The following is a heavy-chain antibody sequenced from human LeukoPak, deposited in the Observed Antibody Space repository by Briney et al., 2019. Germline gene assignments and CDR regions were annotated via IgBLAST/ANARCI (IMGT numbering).Heavy chain of an antibody. J-gene: IGHJ4*02. CDR2: ISSSSSYI. D-gene: IGHD4-17*01. Sequence: GGSLRLSCAASGFTFSSYSMNWVRQAPGKGLEWVSSISSSSSYIYYADSVKGRFTISRDNAKNSLYLQMNSLRAEDTAVYYCARAEASVTTECYFDYWGQGTLVTVSS. CDR3: ARAEASVTTECYFDY. CDR1: GFTFSSYS. V-gene: IGHV3-21*01.